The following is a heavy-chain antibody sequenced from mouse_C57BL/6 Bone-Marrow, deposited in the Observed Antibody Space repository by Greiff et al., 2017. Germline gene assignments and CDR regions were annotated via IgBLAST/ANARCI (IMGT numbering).Heavy chain of an antibody. D-gene: IGHD3-2*02. J-gene: IGHJ2*01. V-gene: IGHV1-74*01. CDR2: IHPSDSDT. CDR1: GYTFTSYW. Sequence: QVHVKQPGAELVKPGASVKVSCKASGYTFTSYWMHWVKQRPGQGLEWIGRIHPSDSDTNYNQKFKGKATLTVDKSSSTAYMQLSSLTSEDSAVYYCAIGGAQARRYFDYWGQGTTLTVSS. CDR3: AIGGAQARRYFDY.